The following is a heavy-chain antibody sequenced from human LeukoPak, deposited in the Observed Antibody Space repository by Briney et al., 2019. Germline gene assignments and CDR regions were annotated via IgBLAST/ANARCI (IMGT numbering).Heavy chain of an antibody. V-gene: IGHV4-61*02. CDR3: ARSYDSSGPGHFDY. Sequence: SQTLSLTCTVSGGSISSGSYHWSWIRQPAGKGLEWIGRIYTSGSTNYNPSLKSRVTISVDTSKNQFSLKLSSVTAADTAVYYCARSYDSSGPGHFDYWGQGTLVTVSS. CDR2: IYTSGST. J-gene: IGHJ4*02. D-gene: IGHD3-22*01. CDR1: GGSISSGSYH.